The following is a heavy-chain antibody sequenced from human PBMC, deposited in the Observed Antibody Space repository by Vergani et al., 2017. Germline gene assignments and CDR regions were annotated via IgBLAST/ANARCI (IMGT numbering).Heavy chain of an antibody. CDR1: GFSFNSYW. V-gene: IGHV3-74*03. CDR3: ARHGGSGNFYHLFDS. CDR2: IKSDGSIT. Sequence: DVHLAESGGGFFQPGGSLRLSCSASGFSFNSYWMHWVRQVPGKGLLWVSRIKSDGSITAYADSVKGRFTISRDNAQNTLYLQMNSLRVEDTAVYYCARHGGSGNFYHLFDSWGQGTLVTVSS. J-gene: IGHJ4*02. D-gene: IGHD3-10*01.